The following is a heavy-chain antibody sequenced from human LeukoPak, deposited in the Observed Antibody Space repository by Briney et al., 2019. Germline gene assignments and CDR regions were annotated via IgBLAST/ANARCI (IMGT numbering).Heavy chain of an antibody. Sequence: ASVKVSCKASGYTFTSYGISWVRQATGQGLEWMGWMNPNSGNTGYAQKFQGRVTITRNTSISTAYMELSSLRSEDTAVYYCARGVLRFLEHYYMDVWGKGTTVTVSS. J-gene: IGHJ6*03. CDR2: MNPNSGNT. D-gene: IGHD3-3*01. V-gene: IGHV1-8*03. CDR1: GYTFTSYG. CDR3: ARGVLRFLEHYYMDV.